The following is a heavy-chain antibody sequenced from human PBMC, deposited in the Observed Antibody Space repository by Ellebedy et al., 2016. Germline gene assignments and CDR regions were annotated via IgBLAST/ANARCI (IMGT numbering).Heavy chain of an antibody. CDR2: VFYGGST. CDR1: GGSVDTYY. CDR3: ARDVSLYSSSPSFDF. V-gene: IGHV4-59*02. D-gene: IGHD3-22*01. Sequence: SETLSLTXTVSGGSVDTYYLTWIRQSPGKGLEWIGYVFYGGSTKYNRSLRSRVTISLDTAKNQFSLRLTSVAAADTAVYFCARDVSLYSSSPSFDFWGQGMLVTVSS. J-gene: IGHJ4*02.